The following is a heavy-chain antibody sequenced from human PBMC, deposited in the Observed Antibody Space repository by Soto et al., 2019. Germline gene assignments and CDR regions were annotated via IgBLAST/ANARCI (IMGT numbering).Heavy chain of an antibody. CDR2: IKEDGSEK. D-gene: IGHD6-19*01. CDR3: ARAPQWLAPDY. J-gene: IGHJ4*02. V-gene: IGHV3-7*01. CDR1: GFTFSSYW. Sequence: GGSLRLSCAASGFTFSSYWMSWVRQAPGKGLEWVANIKEDGSEKNYVDSVKGRFTISRDNTKNSLYLQMNSLRAEDTAVYYCARAPQWLAPDYWGQGTLVTVSS.